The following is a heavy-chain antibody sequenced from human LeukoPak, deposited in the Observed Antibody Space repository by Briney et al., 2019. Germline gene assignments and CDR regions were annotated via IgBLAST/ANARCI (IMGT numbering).Heavy chain of an antibody. V-gene: IGHV4-59*01. Sequence: SETLSLTCTVSGGSISSYYWSWIRQPPGKGLEWIGYIYYSGSTNYNPSLKSRVTISVDTSKNQFSLKLSSVTAADTAVYYCARSYGGTDAFDIWGQGTMVTVSS. D-gene: IGHD4-23*01. CDR3: ARSYGGTDAFDI. CDR2: IYYSGST. J-gene: IGHJ3*02. CDR1: GGSISSYY.